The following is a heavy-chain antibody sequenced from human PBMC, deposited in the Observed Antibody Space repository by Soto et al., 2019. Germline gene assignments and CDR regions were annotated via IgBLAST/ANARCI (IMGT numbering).Heavy chain of an antibody. CDR2: ISGSSDRT. Sequence: GGSLRLSCAASGFTFNNRAMSWVRQAPGKGLERVSAISGSSDRTYYADSVKGRFTISRDNSKNTLSLQMNSLRAEDTAVYYCAKADVGAAAGSGGSIDYYFDQWGQGTLVTVSS. J-gene: IGHJ4*02. CDR3: AKADVGAAAGSGGSIDYYFDQ. D-gene: IGHD6-13*01. CDR1: GFTFNNRA. V-gene: IGHV3-23*01.